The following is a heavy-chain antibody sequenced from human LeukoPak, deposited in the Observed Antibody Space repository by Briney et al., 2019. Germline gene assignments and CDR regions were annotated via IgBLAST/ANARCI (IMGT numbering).Heavy chain of an antibody. V-gene: IGHV3-11*01. D-gene: IGHD5-12*01. CDR3: ARRLSGSDSHAFDI. Sequence: GGSLRLSCAASGFTFSDYYMSWIRQAPGKGLEWVSYISSSGSTIYYADSVKGRFTISRDNAKNSLYLQMNSLRAEDTAVYYCARRLSGSDSHAFDIWGQGTMVTVSS. J-gene: IGHJ3*02. CDR2: ISSSGSTI. CDR1: GFTFSDYY.